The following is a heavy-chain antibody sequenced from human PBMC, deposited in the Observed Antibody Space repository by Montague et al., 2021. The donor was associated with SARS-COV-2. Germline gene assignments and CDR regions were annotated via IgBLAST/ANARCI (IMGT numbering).Heavy chain of an antibody. CDR3: ARDRYSGYVLDAFDI. CDR2: IYYSGST. V-gene: IGHV4-31*03. D-gene: IGHD5-12*01. Sequence: TLSLTCTVSGGSISSGGYYWSWIRQHPGKGLEWIGYIYYSGSTYYNPSLKSRVTISVDTSKNQFSLKLSSVTAADTAVYYCARDRYSGYVLDAFDIWGQGTTVSVSS. J-gene: IGHJ3*02. CDR1: GGSISSGGYY.